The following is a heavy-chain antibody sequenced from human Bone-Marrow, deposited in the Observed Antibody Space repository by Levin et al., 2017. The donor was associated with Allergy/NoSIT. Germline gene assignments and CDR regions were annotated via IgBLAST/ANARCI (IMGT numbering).Heavy chain of an antibody. V-gene: IGHV3-49*03. CDR2: IRSKAYGGTT. D-gene: IGHD3-3*01. CDR1: GFTFGDYA. CDR3: TRDFLRERITIFGVVIIPNY. Sequence: GGSLRLSCTASGFTFGDYAMSWFRQAPGKGLEWVGFIRSKAYGGTTEYAASVKGRFTISRDDSKSIAYLQMNSLKTEDTAVYYCTRDFLRERITIFGVVIIPNYWGQGTLVTVSS. J-gene: IGHJ4*02.